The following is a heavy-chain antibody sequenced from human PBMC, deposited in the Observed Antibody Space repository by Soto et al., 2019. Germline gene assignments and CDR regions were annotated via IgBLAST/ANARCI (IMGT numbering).Heavy chain of an antibody. V-gene: IGHV4-34*01. CDR2: INHSGRT. CDR3: ARGGEPSDILPGQSHRINDAFHI. J-gene: IGHJ3*02. CDR1: GGSFSGYY. D-gene: IGHD3-9*01. Sequence: QVQLQQWGAGLLKPSETLSLTCAVYGGSFSGYYWSWIRQPPGKGLEWIGEINHSGRTNYNPSLKSRVTISVDTAKNQFSLKLSSVTAADTAVYYCARGGEPSDILPGQSHRINDAFHIWGQGTMVTVSS.